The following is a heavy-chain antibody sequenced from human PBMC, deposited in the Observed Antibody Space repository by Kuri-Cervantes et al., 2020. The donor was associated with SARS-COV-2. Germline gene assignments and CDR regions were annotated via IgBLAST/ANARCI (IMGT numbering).Heavy chain of an antibody. Sequence: SETLSLTCTVSGGSISSGDYYWSWIRQPPGKGLEWIGHIYYSGSTYYNPSLKSRVTISVDTSKNQFSLKLSSVTAADTAVYYCARGAGYDFWSGYYEYWYFGLWGRGTLVTVSS. CDR2: IYYSGST. D-gene: IGHD3-3*01. V-gene: IGHV4-30-4*08. CDR3: ARGAGYDFWSGYYEYWYFGL. J-gene: IGHJ2*01. CDR1: GGSISSGDYY.